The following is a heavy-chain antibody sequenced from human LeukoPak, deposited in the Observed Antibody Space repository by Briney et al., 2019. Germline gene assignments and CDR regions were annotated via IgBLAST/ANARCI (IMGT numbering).Heavy chain of an antibody. V-gene: IGHV3-30*02. J-gene: IGHJ3*02. Sequence: PGGSLRLSCAASGFTFNTYGMHWVRQAPGKGLEWVAFIRSDGGNKYYADSAKGRFTISRDTSKNTLDLQMSSLRPEDTTIYYCVKESGPFGAFDIWGQGTMVTVSS. CDR3: VKESGPFGAFDI. D-gene: IGHD3-10*01. CDR2: IRSDGGNK. CDR1: GFTFNTYG.